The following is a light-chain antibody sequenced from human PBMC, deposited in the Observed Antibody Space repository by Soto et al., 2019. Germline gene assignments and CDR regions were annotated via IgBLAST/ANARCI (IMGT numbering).Light chain of an antibody. CDR1: SSDIGRYNY. J-gene: IGLJ1*01. CDR3: SSYISSSTYV. CDR2: DVS. Sequence: QSALTQPASVSGSPGQSITISCTGTSSDIGRYNYVSWYQQYPGKAPKFMIYDVSNRPSGVSNRFSGSKSGNTASPTISGLQAEDEADYYCSSYISSSTYVFGTGTKVTVL. V-gene: IGLV2-14*01.